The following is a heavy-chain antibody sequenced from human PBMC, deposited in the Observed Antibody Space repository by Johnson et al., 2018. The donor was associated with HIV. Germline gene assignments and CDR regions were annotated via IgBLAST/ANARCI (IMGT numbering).Heavy chain of an antibody. Sequence: VQLLESGGGVVQPGRSLRLSCAASEFTFSSYAMHWVRQAPGKGLEWVAGISYDGSSKYYADSVKGRFTISRDNSKNTLYLQMNSLRAEDTAVYYCAVGGSYYTFDIWGQGTMVTVSS. V-gene: IGHV3-30*14. J-gene: IGHJ3*02. D-gene: IGHD1-26*01. CDR1: EFTFSSYA. CDR2: ISYDGSSK. CDR3: AVGGSYYTFDI.